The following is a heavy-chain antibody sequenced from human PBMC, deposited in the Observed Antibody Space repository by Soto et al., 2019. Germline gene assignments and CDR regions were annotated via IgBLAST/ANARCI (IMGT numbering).Heavy chain of an antibody. CDR2: IYSGGGT. CDR3: ARVDSRTFYYYGMDV. Sequence: GGSLRLSCAASGFTVSSNYMSWVRQAPGKGLEWVSVIYSGGGTYFADSVKGRFTISRDNSKNTLYLQMNSLRAEDTAVYYCARVDSRTFYYYGMDVWGQGTTVTVSS. V-gene: IGHV3-53*01. CDR1: GFTVSSNY. D-gene: IGHD3-16*01. J-gene: IGHJ6*02.